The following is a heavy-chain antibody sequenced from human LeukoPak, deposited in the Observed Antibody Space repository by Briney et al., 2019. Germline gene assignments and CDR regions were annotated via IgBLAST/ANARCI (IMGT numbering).Heavy chain of an antibody. CDR2: ISERGGST. CDR3: ARAAGRGYDGKFDY. CDR1: GITLSNYG. V-gene: IGHV3-23*01. Sequence: GGSLRLSCVVSGITLSNYGMSWVRQAPGKGLEWVSGISERGGSTNYADSVKGRFIISRDTSKNTVYLQMNSLRAEDTAVYYCARAAGRGYDGKFDYWGQGTLVTVSS. J-gene: IGHJ4*02. D-gene: IGHD5-12*01.